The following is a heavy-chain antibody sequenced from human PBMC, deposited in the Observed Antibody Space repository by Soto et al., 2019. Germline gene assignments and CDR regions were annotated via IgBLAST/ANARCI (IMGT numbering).Heavy chain of an antibody. D-gene: IGHD6-13*01. CDR1: GGYISSYG. Sequence: SETLSLTSTVSGGYISSYGWSWVRQPPGKGLEWIGCIYNTGSTVYNPSLKSRVTISVDTSKNQFSLKLSSVTAADTAVYYCARHGELAAAVTFDYWGQGTLVTVSS. J-gene: IGHJ4*02. CDR2: IYNTGST. CDR3: ARHGELAAAVTFDY. V-gene: IGHV4-59*08.